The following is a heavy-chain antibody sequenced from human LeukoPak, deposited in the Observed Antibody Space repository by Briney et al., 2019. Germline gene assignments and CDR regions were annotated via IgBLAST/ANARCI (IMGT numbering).Heavy chain of an antibody. J-gene: IGHJ3*02. CDR2: INPYSGDT. CDR3: ATDITPTDAFDT. Sequence: ASVKVSCKTSGYTFSSFDVIWLRQAPGQGPEWMGWINPYSGDTKYAQNYRGRVTMTRDTSISTAYMGLSRLRSDDTAVYYCATDITPTDAFDTWGQGTMVTVSS. CDR1: GYTFSSFD. V-gene: IGHV1-2*02. D-gene: IGHD1-14*01.